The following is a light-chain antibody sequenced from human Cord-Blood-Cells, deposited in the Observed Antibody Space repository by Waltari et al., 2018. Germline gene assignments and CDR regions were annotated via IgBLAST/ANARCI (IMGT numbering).Light chain of an antibody. V-gene: IGKV3-11*01. J-gene: IGKJ3*01. CDR3: QQRSNWPRLFT. CDR1: QSVSSY. CDR2: DAS. Sequence: EIVLTQSPATLSLSPGERATLSCRASQSVSSYLAWYQQKPGQAPRLLIYDASNRATGIPARFSGSGSGTDFTLNISSLEPEDFAVYYCQQRSNWPRLFTFGPGTKVDIK.